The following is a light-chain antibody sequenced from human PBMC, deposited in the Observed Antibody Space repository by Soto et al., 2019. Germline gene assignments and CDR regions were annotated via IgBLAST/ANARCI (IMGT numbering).Light chain of an antibody. Sequence: EIVMTQSPATLSVSPGERATLSCRASQSVSSNVAWYQQKTGQAPRLLSYGASTRAPGIPARFSGSGSETEFTLTISSLQSEDFAVYYCQQYNSWPMYTFGQGTNLEIK. V-gene: IGKV3-15*01. CDR2: GAS. CDR3: QQYNSWPMYT. J-gene: IGKJ2*01. CDR1: QSVSSN.